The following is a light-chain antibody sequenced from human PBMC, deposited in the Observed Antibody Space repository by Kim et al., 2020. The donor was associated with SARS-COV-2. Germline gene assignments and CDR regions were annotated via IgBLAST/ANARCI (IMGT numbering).Light chain of an antibody. CDR1: HIITNY. V-gene: IGKV1-39*01. Sequence: SAAVGDRVTISCRSSHIITNYLNWYQQKPGKAPSLLIYDASTLQNGVPSRFVGSGSGTDFTLTITSLQTEEFATYCCQQSYSTLYTFGQGTKLEI. CDR3: QQSYSTLYT. J-gene: IGKJ2*01. CDR2: DAS.